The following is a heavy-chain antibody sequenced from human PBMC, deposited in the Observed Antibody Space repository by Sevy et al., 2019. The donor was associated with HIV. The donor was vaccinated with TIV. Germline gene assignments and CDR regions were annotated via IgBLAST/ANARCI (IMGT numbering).Heavy chain of an antibody. CDR3: ARESMATDAFDI. V-gene: IGHV3-64*02. CDR1: GFTFSSYA. CDR2: ISSNGGST. D-gene: IGHD5-12*01. Sequence: GGSLRLSCAASGFTFSSYAMHWVRQAPGKGLEYVSAISSNGGSTYYADSVKGRFTISRDNSKNTLYLQKGSLRAEDMAVYYCARESMATDAFDIWGQGTMVTVSS. J-gene: IGHJ3*02.